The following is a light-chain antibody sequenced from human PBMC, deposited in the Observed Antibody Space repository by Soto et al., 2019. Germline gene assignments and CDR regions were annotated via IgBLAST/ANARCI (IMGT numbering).Light chain of an antibody. CDR3: QQYNSYSLT. Sequence: DIPMTQSPSTLSASVGDRVTITCRASQGISTWLAWYQQKPGKAPKLLIFDASTLETGVPSRFSGSGSGTEFTLTISSLQPDDFATYYCQQYNSYSLTFGGGTKVEIK. CDR2: DAS. CDR1: QGISTW. J-gene: IGKJ4*01. V-gene: IGKV1-5*01.